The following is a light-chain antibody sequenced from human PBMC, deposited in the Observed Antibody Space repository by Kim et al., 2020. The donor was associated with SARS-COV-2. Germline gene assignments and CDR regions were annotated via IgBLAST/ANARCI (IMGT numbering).Light chain of an antibody. CDR3: QQYYYYRPWT. Sequence: DIVLTQSPESLAVSLGERATINCKSSQSVLYSSNNSNYLAWYQQKPGQPPKLLIYWASIRGSGVPDRFSGSGSGTDFTLTISSLQAEDVEVYYCQQYYYYRPWTFGQGTKVDIK. CDR1: QSVLYSSNNSNY. V-gene: IGKV4-1*01. CDR2: WAS. J-gene: IGKJ1*01.